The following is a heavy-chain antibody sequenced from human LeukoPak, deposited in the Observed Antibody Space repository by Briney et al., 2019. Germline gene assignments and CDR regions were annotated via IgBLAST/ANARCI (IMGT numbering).Heavy chain of an antibody. CDR2: IIPIFGTA. CDR1: GGTFSSYA. V-gene: IGHV1-69*13. D-gene: IGHD3-16*01. Sequence: GASVKVSCKASGGTFSSYAISWVRQAPGQGLEWMGGIIPIFGTANYAQKFQGRVTITADESTSTAYMELSSLRSEDTAVYYCARGGGYDYVLHPQGEFDYWGQGTLVTVSS. J-gene: IGHJ4*02. CDR3: ARGGGYDYVLHPQGEFDY.